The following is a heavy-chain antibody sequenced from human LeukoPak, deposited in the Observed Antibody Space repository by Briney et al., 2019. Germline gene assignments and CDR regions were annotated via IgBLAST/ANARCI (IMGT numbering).Heavy chain of an antibody. J-gene: IGHJ5*02. D-gene: IGHD5-12*01. Sequence: SETLSLTCAVYGGSFRNYWWTWIRQPPGKGLEWIGYIYYSGSTNYNPSLKSRVAISVDTSKNQFSLKLSSVTAADTAVYYCARLKWLRINWFDPWGQGTLVTVSS. CDR1: GGSFRNYW. V-gene: IGHV4-59*08. CDR2: IYYSGST. CDR3: ARLKWLRINWFDP.